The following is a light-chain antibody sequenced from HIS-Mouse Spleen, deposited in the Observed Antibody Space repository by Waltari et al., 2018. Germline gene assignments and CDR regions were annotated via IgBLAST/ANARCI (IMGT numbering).Light chain of an antibody. Sequence: QSALTQPPSVSGSPGQSVTISCTGTSSDVGSYNRFSWYQQPPGTAPKLMIYEVSNRPSGVPDRFSGSKSGNTASLTISGLQAEDEADYYCSLYTSNSTLVFGGGTKLTVL. V-gene: IGLV2-18*01. CDR2: EVS. CDR3: SLYTSNSTLV. CDR1: SSDVGSYNR. J-gene: IGLJ2*01.